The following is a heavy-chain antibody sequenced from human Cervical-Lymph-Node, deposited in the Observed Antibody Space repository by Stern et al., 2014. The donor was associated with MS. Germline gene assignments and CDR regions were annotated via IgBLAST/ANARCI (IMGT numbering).Heavy chain of an antibody. D-gene: IGHD2-21*02. V-gene: IGHV3-74*02. CDR1: GFTFSSYW. J-gene: IGHJ4*02. CDR3: ARGTPYCGGDCYSDFDY. Sequence: QLVQSGGGLVQPGGSLRLSCAASGFTFSSYWMHWVRQAPGKGLVGVSRINSDGSSTSYADSVKGRFTITRDNAKNTLYLQMNSLRAEDTAVYYCARGTPYCGGDCYSDFDYWGQGTLVTVSS. CDR2: INSDGSST.